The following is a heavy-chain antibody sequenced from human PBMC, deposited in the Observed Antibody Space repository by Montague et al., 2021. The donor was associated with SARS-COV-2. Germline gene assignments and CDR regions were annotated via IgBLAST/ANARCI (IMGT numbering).Heavy chain of an antibody. J-gene: IGHJ4*02. D-gene: IGHD6-13*01. Sequence: CAISGDSVSSNTAAWNWIRQSPSRGLEWLGRTYYRSKWYYDYAVSVKSRMTISPDRSKNQFSLQLSSVTPKDRAVYYCARDPRYSLSWSFDYWGQGTLVTVSS. V-gene: IGHV6-1*01. CDR2: TYYRSKWYY. CDR1: GDSVSSNTAA. CDR3: ARDPRYSLSWSFDY.